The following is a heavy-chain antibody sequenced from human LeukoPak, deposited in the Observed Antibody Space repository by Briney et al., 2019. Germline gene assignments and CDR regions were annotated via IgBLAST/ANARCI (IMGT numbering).Heavy chain of an antibody. J-gene: IGHJ6*03. CDR3: AKYGSGWTLYFYYYMDV. CDR2: ISGSGGST. V-gene: IGHV3-23*01. CDR1: GFTFNSYS. Sequence: GGSLRLSCAGSGFTFNSYSMGWVRQAAGKGLEWVSGISGSGGSTYYTDSVKGRFTISRDNSKNTLHLQMNSLRPEDTALYYCAKYGSGWTLYFYYYMDVWGKGTTVTVSS. D-gene: IGHD6-19*01.